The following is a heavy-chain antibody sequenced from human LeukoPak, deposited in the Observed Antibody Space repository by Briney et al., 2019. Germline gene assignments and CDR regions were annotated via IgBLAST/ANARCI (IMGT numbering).Heavy chain of an antibody. D-gene: IGHD4-23*01. CDR2: ISYDGSNK. CDR3: ARSTVASQFFYYYGMDV. Sequence: GGSLRLSCAASGFTFSSYGIQWVRQAPGKGLEWVAVISYDGSNKYYADSVKGRFTISRDNSKNTLYLQMNSLRAEDTAVYYCARSTVASQFFYYYGMDVWGQGTTVTDSS. V-gene: IGHV3-30*03. CDR1: GFTFSSYG. J-gene: IGHJ6*02.